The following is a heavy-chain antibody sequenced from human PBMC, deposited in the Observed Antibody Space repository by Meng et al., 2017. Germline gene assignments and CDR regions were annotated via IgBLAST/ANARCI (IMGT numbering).Heavy chain of an antibody. CDR3: ATEGGYQDAFGI. CDR2: IWYDGSNK. J-gene: IGHJ3*02. D-gene: IGHD6-13*01. V-gene: IGHV3-33*01. CDR1: GFTFSSYG. Sequence: GGSLRLSCAASGFTFSSYGMHWVRQAPGKGLEWVAVIWYDGSNKYYADSVKGRFTISRDNSKNTLYLQMNSLRAEDTAVYYCATEGGYQDAFGIWGQGTMVTVSS.